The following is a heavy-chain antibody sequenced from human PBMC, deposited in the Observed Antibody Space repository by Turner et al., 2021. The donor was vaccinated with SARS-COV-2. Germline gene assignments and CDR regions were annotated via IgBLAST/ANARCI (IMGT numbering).Heavy chain of an antibody. V-gene: IGHV4-59*01. CDR3: ARGSGSSSGWWDN. Sequence: QVQLQESGPGLAKPSETLPPTCTVSGGSISGYYGSWLRQHPGKALEWSGYIYYSGNTYYNPSLKGRVTISVDTSKNQFSLKVSSVTAADTAVYYCARGSGSSSGWWDNWVQGTLVTVSS. CDR2: IYYSGNT. D-gene: IGHD6-19*01. CDR1: GGSISGYY. J-gene: IGHJ4*02.